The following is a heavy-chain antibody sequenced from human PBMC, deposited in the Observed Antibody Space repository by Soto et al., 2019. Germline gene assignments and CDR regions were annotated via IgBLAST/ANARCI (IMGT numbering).Heavy chain of an antibody. V-gene: IGHV1-46*01. Sequence: ASVKVSCKASGYTFTSYYMHWVRQAPGQGLEWMGIINPSGGTANYAQKFQGRVTITADESTSTAYMELSSLRSEDTAVYYCARPENSSGYYSTYYYYGMDVWGQGTTVTVSS. D-gene: IGHD3-22*01. CDR1: GYTFTSYY. CDR3: ARPENSSGYYSTYYYYGMDV. CDR2: INPSGGTA. J-gene: IGHJ6*02.